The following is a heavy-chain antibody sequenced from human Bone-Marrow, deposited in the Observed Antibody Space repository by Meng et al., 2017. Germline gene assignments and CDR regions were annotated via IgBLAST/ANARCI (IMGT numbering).Heavy chain of an antibody. CDR2: TYYRSQWQS. V-gene: IGHV6-1*01. CDR3: ASWYGES. J-gene: IGHJ4*02. CDR1: GDSVSGNRAL. Sequence: QAHLQQSGPRLVKPSPTLSLTCAISGDSVSGNRALWHWVRQSPSRGLEWLGHTYYRSQWQSHYGASVKSRISIYADTSRNQFSLILNSVTPEDTAVYYCASWYGESWGQGTLVTVSS. D-gene: IGHD3-10*01.